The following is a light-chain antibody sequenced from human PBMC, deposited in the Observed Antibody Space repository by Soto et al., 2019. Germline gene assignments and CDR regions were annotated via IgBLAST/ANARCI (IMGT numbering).Light chain of an antibody. CDR2: GAS. CDR1: QSVSSS. Sequence: EIVLTQSPATLSLSPGERASLSCRASQSVSSSLAWYQQKPGQAPGLLIYGASKRAPGIPVRFSASGSGTDFTLTISSLEPEDFAVYSCQHRTNWEYTFGQGTKLEIK. CDR3: QHRTNWEYT. J-gene: IGKJ2*01. V-gene: IGKV3-11*01.